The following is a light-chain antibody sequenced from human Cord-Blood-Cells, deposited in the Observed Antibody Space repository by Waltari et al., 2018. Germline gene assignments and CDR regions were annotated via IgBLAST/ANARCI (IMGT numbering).Light chain of an antibody. V-gene: IGLV2-14*01. Sequence: QSALTPPPPVSGSPGQSITISCTGTSSDVGGYNNVSWYQQHPGKAPKPMIYDVSNRPSGVSNRFSGSKSGNTASLTISGLQAEDEADYYCSSYTSSSTLVFGTGTKVTVL. J-gene: IGLJ1*01. CDR2: DVS. CDR3: SSYTSSSTLV. CDR1: SSDVGGYNN.